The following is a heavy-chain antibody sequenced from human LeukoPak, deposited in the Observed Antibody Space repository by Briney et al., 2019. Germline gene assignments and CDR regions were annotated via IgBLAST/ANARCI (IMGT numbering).Heavy chain of an antibody. CDR2: IYYSGST. V-gene: IGHV4-59*11. J-gene: IGHJ5*02. CDR3: ARGSSVVVAATNNWFDP. Sequence: PSETLSLTCTVSGGSISSHYWSWIRQPPGKGLEWIGYIYYSGSTNYNPSLKSRVTISVDTSKNQFSLKLSSVTAADTAEYHCARGSSVVVAATNNWFDPWGQGTLVTVSS. CDR1: GGSISSHY. D-gene: IGHD2-15*01.